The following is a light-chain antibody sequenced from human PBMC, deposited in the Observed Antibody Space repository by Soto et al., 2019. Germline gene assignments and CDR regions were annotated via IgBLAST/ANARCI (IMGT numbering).Light chain of an antibody. Sequence: QSALTQPASVSGSPGQSITISCTGTSSDVGGYNYVSWYQQHPGKAPKLMIYDVSNRPSGVSNRFSGSKSSITASLTISGLQAEDEADYYCSSYTISSTLVFGTGTKLTVL. V-gene: IGLV2-14*01. J-gene: IGLJ1*01. CDR2: DVS. CDR3: SSYTISSTLV. CDR1: SSDVGGYNY.